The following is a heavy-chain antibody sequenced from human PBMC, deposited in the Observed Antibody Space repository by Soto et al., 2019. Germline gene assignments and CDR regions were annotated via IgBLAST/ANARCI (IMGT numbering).Heavy chain of an antibody. J-gene: IGHJ2*01. CDR3: AQTLGLAVAGPGRFDL. D-gene: IGHD6-19*01. Sequence: QVQLVQSGAEVKKPGSSVKVSCKASGGTFSNYAISWVRQAPGQGLEWMGGITPFFGTANYAQKFQGRVTIAXXEXMXXAYMELSRLRAEDTAVYYCAQTLGLAVAGPGRFDLWGRGTLVTVSS. CDR1: GGTFSNYA. CDR2: ITPFFGTA. V-gene: IGHV1-69*05.